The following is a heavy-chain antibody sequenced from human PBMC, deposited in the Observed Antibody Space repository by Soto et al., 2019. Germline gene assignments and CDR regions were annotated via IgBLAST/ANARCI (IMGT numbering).Heavy chain of an antibody. Sequence: SETLSLTCTVSGFSISRNYWSWIRQPPGKGLEWIGYISYSGSTDYNPSLKSRVTISFDASKNQISLQVRSATAADAAVYYCARDLKEYCSDGKCNWFDPWGQGTLVTVSS. J-gene: IGHJ5*02. CDR2: ISYSGST. D-gene: IGHD2-15*01. CDR1: GFSISRNY. CDR3: ARDLKEYCSDGKCNWFDP. V-gene: IGHV4-59*01.